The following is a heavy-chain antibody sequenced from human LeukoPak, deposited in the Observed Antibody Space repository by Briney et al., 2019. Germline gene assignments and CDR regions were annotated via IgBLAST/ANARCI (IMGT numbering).Heavy chain of an antibody. CDR3: ARSRGRKVTPFDY. CDR1: SGSFSGYY. Sequence: SETLSLTCAVYSGSFSGYYWSWIRQPPGKGLEWIGYIYTSGSTDYNPSLKSRVTISLDTSNNQLSLNLNSVTAADTAVYYCARSRGRKVTPFDYWGQGILVTVSS. J-gene: IGHJ4*02. CDR2: IYTSGST. V-gene: IGHV4-4*09. D-gene: IGHD3-10*01.